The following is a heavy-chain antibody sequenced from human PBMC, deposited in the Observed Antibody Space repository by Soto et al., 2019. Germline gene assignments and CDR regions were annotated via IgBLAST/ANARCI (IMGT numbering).Heavy chain of an antibody. J-gene: IGHJ4*02. CDR3: AREGFSYGPKGAVFDH. Sequence: EVQLVESGGGLVQPGGSLRLSCAASGFNFRTYRMSWVRQAPGKGLEWVANIKEDGSDKYYVDSVKGRLTVSRDNAKNLLYLQLNSLRAEDTAVYYCAREGFSYGPKGAVFDHRGQGSLVTVSS. V-gene: IGHV3-7*03. D-gene: IGHD5-18*01. CDR1: GFNFRTYR. CDR2: IKEDGSDK.